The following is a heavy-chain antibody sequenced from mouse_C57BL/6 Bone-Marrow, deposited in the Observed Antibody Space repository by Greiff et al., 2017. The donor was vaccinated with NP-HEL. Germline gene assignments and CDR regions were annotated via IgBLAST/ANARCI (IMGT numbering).Heavy chain of an antibody. CDR2: IDPEDGDT. J-gene: IGHJ3*01. D-gene: IGHD1-1*01. CDR1: GFNIKDYY. V-gene: IGHV14-1*01. Sequence: VHVKQSGAELVRPGASVKLSCTASGFNIKDYYMHWVKQRPEQGLEWIGRIDPEDGDTEYAPKFQGKATMTADTSSNTAYLQLSSLTSEDTAVYYCTTDGSSYGFAYWGQGTLVTVSA. CDR3: TTDGSSYGFAY.